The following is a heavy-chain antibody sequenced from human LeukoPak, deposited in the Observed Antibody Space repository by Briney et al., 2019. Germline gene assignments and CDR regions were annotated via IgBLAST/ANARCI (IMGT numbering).Heavy chain of an antibody. CDR3: AKDAGYRENYYHYYYLDV. J-gene: IGHJ6*03. CDR1: GFTFSKYG. CDR2: IRYDESNT. Sequence: PGGSLRLSCVASGFTFSKYGIYWVRQAPAKGLEWVAFIRYDESNTYYADSVKGRFTVSRDNSKNTLYLQMHSLRVEDTAVYYCAKDAGYRENYYHYYYLDVWGKGTTVTVSS. V-gene: IGHV3-30*02. D-gene: IGHD5-24*01.